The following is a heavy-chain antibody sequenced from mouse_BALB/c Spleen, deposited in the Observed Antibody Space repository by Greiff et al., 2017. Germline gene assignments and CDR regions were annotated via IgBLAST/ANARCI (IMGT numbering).Heavy chain of an antibody. V-gene: IGHV14-1*02. J-gene: IGHJ1*01. CDR3: ARVPDYGSGYFDV. Sequence: VQLQQSGAELVRPGALVKLSCKASGFNIKDYYMHWVKQRPEQGLEWIGWIDPENGNTIYDPKFQGKASITADTSSNTAYLQLSSLTSEDTAVYYCARVPDYGSGYFDVWGAGTTVTVSS. D-gene: IGHD1-1*01. CDR2: IDPENGNT. CDR1: GFNIKDYY.